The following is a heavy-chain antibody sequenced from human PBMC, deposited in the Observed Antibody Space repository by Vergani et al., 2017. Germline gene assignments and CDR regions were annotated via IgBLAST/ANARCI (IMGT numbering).Heavy chain of an antibody. V-gene: IGHV3-48*01. D-gene: IGHD3-10*01. CDR3: ASPNRRSRIYYYYGMDV. J-gene: IGHJ6*02. CDR2: ISSSSSTI. CDR1: GFTFSSYS. Sequence: EVRLVESGGGLVQPGGSLRLSCAASGFTFSSYSMNWVRQAPGKGLEWVSYISSSSSTIYYADSVKGRFTISRDNAKNSLYLQMNSLRAEDTAVYYCASPNRRSRIYYYYGMDVWGQGTTVTVSS.